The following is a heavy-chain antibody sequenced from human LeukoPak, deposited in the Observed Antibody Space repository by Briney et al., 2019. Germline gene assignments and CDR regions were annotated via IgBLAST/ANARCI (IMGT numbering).Heavy chain of an antibody. CDR3: ALHPAQGSGSLDF. Sequence: GESLKISCQGSGYSFTSSSIGWVRQLPGKGLGWMGIIFLGDSTTTYSPSFQGQITTSVDKSISTAYLQWSSLKASDTAIYYCALHPAQGSGSLDFWGQGTLVTVSS. D-gene: IGHD3-10*01. CDR1: GYSFTSSS. CDR2: IFLGDSTT. J-gene: IGHJ4*02. V-gene: IGHV5-51*01.